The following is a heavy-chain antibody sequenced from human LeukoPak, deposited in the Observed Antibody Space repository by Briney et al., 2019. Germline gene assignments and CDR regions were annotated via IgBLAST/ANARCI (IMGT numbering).Heavy chain of an antibody. D-gene: IGHD1-26*01. V-gene: IGHV3-30*04. CDR1: GFTFSNYA. J-gene: IGHJ4*02. CDR2: ISYDDTNK. Sequence: GGSLRLSCAASGFTFSNYALHWVRQAPGKGLEWVAVISYDDTNKYYVDSVKGRFTISRGNSKNTLYLQMSSLRVEDTAVYYCAKVGSGSFSAFDSWGQGALVIVSS. CDR3: AKVGSGSFSAFDS.